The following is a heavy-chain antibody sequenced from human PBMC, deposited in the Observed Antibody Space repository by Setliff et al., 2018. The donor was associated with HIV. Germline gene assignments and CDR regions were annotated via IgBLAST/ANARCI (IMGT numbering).Heavy chain of an antibody. CDR1: GVSITSYY. CDR2: IYSNGGT. Sequence: KTSETLSLTCNVSGVSITSYYWSWIRQSPGKGLEYIGYIYSNGGTNYNPSLKSRVRISVDTSKNQFSLRLSSVTAADTAIYYCARDNRASFDGLDVWGQGTTVTVSS. CDR3: ARDNRASFDGLDV. V-gene: IGHV4-59*01. J-gene: IGHJ6*02.